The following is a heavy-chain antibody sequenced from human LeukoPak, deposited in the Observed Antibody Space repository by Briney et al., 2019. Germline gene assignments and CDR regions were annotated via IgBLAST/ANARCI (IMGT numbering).Heavy chain of an antibody. CDR2: INHSGST. V-gene: IGHV4-34*01. J-gene: IGHJ6*02. CDR3: ARPGYSNLYYYYGMDV. CDR1: GGSISSYY. D-gene: IGHD4-11*01. Sequence: PSETLSLTCTVSGGSISSYYWGWIRQPPGKGLEWIGEINHSGSTNYNPSLKSRVTISVDTSKNQFSLKLSSVTAADTAVYYCARPGYSNLYYYYGMDVWGQGTTVTVSS.